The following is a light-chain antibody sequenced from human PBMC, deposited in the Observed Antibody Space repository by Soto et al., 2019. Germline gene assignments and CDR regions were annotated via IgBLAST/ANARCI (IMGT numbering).Light chain of an antibody. V-gene: IGKV3-15*01. CDR2: GAS. J-gene: IGKJ1*01. CDR3: QKYNTGPWT. Sequence: ETLMTQSPATLSVSPGERATLSCRASQSVNNNLAWYQQKLGQAPRVLIYGASTRATGIPARFTGSGSGTASFLTIPSLQSEDSAFYNCQKYNTGPWTSGQGTRWNSN. CDR1: QSVNNN.